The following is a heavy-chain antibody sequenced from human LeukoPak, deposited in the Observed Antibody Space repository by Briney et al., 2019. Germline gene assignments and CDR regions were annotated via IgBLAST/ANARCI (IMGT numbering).Heavy chain of an antibody. CDR2: ISYDGSNK. J-gene: IGHJ4*02. V-gene: IGHV3-30-3*01. CDR1: GFTLSSYA. Sequence: GGSLRLSCAASGFTLSSYAMHWVRQAPGKGLEWVAVISYDGSNKYYADSVKGRFTISRDNSKNTLYLQMNSLRAEDTAVYYCARSRASIAQLVGFDYWGQGTLVTVSS. D-gene: IGHD6-6*01. CDR3: ARSRASIAQLVGFDY.